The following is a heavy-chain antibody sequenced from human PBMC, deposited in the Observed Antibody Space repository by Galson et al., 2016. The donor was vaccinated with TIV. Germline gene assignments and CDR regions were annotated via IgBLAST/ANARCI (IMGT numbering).Heavy chain of an antibody. Sequence: SVKVSCKASGGSFSSYVISWVRQAPGQGLEWMGGIIPLFGTANYAQKFQGRVTITADESTSTAYMELSSLRSEDTAIYYCAKDRNTAMDTYDWYYGMDVWGQGTTVTVSS. CDR2: IIPLFGTA. J-gene: IGHJ6*02. CDR3: AKDRNTAMDTYDWYYGMDV. CDR1: GGSFSSYV. D-gene: IGHD5-18*01. V-gene: IGHV1-69*13.